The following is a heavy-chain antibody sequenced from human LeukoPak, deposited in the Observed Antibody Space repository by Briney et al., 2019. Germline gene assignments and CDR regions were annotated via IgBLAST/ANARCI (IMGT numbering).Heavy chain of an antibody. CDR1: GGSTSSSRYY. CDR3: ARHGPLDCSGGSCHLDY. V-gene: IGHV4-39*01. D-gene: IGHD2-15*01. CDR2: IYYSGST. Sequence: SETLSLTCTVSGGSTSSSRYYWGWIRQSPGKGLEWIGSIYYSGSTYYNPSLKSRVTISVDTSKDQFSLKLSSVTAADTAVYYCARHGPLDCSGGSCHLDYWGQGTLVTVSS. J-gene: IGHJ4*02.